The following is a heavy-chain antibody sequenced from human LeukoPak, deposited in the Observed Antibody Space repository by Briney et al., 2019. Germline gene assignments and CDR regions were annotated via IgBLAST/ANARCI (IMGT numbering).Heavy chain of an antibody. J-gene: IGHJ4*02. CDR3: AEGPSSYCSGGSCYVDY. Sequence: PGGSLRLSCAASGFTFSNYAMSWVRQAPGKGLEWVSAISGSGGSTYYTDSVKGRFTISRDNSKNTLYLQVSSLRAEDTALYYCAEGPSSYCSGGSCYVDYWGQGTLLTVSS. D-gene: IGHD2-15*01. CDR2: ISGSGGST. CDR1: GFTFSNYA. V-gene: IGHV3-23*01.